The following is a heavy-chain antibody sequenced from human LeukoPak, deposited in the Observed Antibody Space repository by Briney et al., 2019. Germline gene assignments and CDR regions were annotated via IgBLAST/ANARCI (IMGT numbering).Heavy chain of an antibody. V-gene: IGHV4-59*08. D-gene: IGHD2-15*01. CDR1: GGSISSYY. CDR3: ARRYCSGGGCYSKFQGWFDP. CDR2: IYYSGST. J-gene: IGHJ5*02. Sequence: SETLSLTCTVSGGSISSYYWSWIRQPPGKGLEWIGYIYYSGSTNYNPSLKSRVTISVDTSKNQFSLKLSSVTAADTAVYYCARRYCSGGGCYSKFQGWFDPWGQGTLVTVSS.